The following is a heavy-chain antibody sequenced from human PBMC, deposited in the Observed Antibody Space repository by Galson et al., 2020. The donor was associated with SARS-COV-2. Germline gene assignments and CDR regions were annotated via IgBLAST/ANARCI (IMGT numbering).Heavy chain of an antibody. CDR1: GYTFTDYY. D-gene: IGHD3-9*01. J-gene: IGHJ6*02. CDR2: INPKSGGT. CDR3: ARLRYYDVLTGYIVDV. Sequence: ASVKLSCKASGYTFTDYYIHWVRHAPGQGLEWMGWINPKSGGTNYAQKFEGRVTMTKDTSLTTTYMALGRLGADDTAVYYCARLRYYDVLTGYIVDVWGQGIMVAVSS. V-gene: IGHV1-2*02.